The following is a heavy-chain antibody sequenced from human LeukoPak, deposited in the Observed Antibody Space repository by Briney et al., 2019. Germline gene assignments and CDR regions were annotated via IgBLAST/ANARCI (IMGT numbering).Heavy chain of an antibody. CDR3: AKGYSSGWYFGRLDY. V-gene: IGHV3-15*01. CDR1: GFTFSDAW. CDR2: IKSKTDGGTI. J-gene: IGHJ4*02. Sequence: GGSLRLSCAASGFTFSDAWMSWVRQAPGKGLEWVGRIKSKTDGGTIDYAAPVKGRFTISRDDSKNTLYLQMNSLKSEDTAVYYCAKGYSSGWYFGRLDYWGQGTLVTVSS. D-gene: IGHD6-19*01.